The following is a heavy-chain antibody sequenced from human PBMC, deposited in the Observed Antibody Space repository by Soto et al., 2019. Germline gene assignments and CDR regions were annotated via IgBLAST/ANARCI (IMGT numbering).Heavy chain of an antibody. CDR2: ISSASSSI. CDR3: ARYDAFKAFDL. V-gene: IGHV3-21*01. Sequence: EVQLVESGGGLVKPGGSLRLSCATSGFTFNSYTMNWVRQAPGKGLERVASISSASSSIDFADSVKGRFTISRDNVNNSVFLQMNSLRAEDTGIYYCARYDAFKAFDLWGQGTMVTVSS. J-gene: IGHJ3*01. D-gene: IGHD1-1*01. CDR1: GFTFNSYT.